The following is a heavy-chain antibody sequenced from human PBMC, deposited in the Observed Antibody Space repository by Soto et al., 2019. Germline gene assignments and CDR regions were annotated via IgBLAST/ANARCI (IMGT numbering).Heavy chain of an antibody. V-gene: IGHV1-18*01. D-gene: IGHD5-18*01. CDR1: GYTFTIYG. Sequence: GASVKVSCKASGYTFTIYGISWVRQAPGQGLEWMGWINAYNGNTHYAQKLQGRVTMTTDTSTSTAYMELRSLRSDDTAVYYCARDVGYGLIDYWGQGTLVTVSS. J-gene: IGHJ4*02. CDR2: INAYNGNT. CDR3: ARDVGYGLIDY.